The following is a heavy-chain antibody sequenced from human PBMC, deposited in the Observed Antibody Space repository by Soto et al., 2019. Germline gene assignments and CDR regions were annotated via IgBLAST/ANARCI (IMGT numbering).Heavy chain of an antibody. D-gene: IGHD3-10*01. J-gene: IGHJ5*02. CDR1: GGSIISYY. Sequence: LEILSLTCTVSGGSIISYYWSWIRQPPGKGLEWIGYIYYSGTTYYNPSLKSRVTISVDRSKNQFSLKLSSVTAADTAVYYCARAKDYYGSGSYRGVNWFDPWGQGTLVTVSS. CDR3: ARAKDYYGSGSYRGVNWFDP. CDR2: IYYSGTT. V-gene: IGHV4-59*12.